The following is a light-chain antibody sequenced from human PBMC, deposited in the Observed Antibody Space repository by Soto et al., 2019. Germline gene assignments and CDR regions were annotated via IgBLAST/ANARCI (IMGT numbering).Light chain of an antibody. CDR2: LGS. V-gene: IGKV2-28*01. J-gene: IGKJ2*01. CDR1: QSLLHSNGYNY. Sequence: DIVMTQSPLSLPVTPGEPASISCRSSQSLLHSNGYNYLDWYLQKPGQSPQLLIYLGSNRASGVPDRFSGSGSGTDFTLKISRVEAEDVGRYYCMQALQAPYTFGQGTKLEIK. CDR3: MQALQAPYT.